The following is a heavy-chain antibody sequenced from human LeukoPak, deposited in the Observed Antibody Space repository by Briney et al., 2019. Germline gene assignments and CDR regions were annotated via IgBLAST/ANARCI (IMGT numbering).Heavy chain of an antibody. CDR2: ISNDNTVI. Sequence: GGSLTLSCAVSGFTFSASGMHWVRQAPGKGLEWLSYISNDNTVIHYADSVKARFTISKDNVKSSVFLQMNSLRADDTAVYFCVTDWPVWWGQGSLATVSS. CDR3: VTDWPVW. CDR1: GFTFSASG. D-gene: IGHD3-16*01. V-gene: IGHV3-48*01. J-gene: IGHJ4*02.